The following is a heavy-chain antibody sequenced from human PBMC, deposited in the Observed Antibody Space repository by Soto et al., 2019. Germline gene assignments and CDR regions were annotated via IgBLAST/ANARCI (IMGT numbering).Heavy chain of an antibody. D-gene: IGHD6-19*01. J-gene: IGHJ4*02. CDR3: ARDLAVGYSSGWYGGGYYFDY. CDR2: IWYDGSNK. V-gene: IGHV3-33*01. CDR1: GFTFSSYG. Sequence: QVQLVESGGGVVQPGRSLRLSCAASGFTFSSYGMHWVRQAPGKGLEWVAVIWYDGSNKYYADSVKGRFTISRDNSKNTLYLQMNSLRAEDTAVYYCARDLAVGYSSGWYGGGYYFDYWGQGTLVTVSS.